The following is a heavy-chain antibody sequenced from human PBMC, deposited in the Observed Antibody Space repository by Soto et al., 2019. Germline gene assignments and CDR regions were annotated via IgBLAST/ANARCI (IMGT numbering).Heavy chain of an antibody. CDR2: IYYSGST. CDR1: GGSISSSSYY. D-gene: IGHD3-22*01. J-gene: IGHJ5*02. V-gene: IGHV4-39*01. Sequence: QLQLQESGPGLVKPSETLSLTCTVSGGSISSSSYYWGWIRQPPGKGLEWIGSIYYSGSTYYNPSLKSRVTISVDTSKNQFSLKLSSVTAADTAVYYCARQEDYYDSSEGNWFDPWGQGTLVTVSS. CDR3: ARQEDYYDSSEGNWFDP.